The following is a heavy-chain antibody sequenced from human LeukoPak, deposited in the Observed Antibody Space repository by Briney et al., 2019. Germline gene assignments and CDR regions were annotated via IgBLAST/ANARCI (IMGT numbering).Heavy chain of an antibody. CDR2: ISGSGGST. V-gene: IGHV3-23*01. CDR1: GFTFSSYA. D-gene: IGHD3-22*01. Sequence: GGSLRLSCAASGFTFSSYAMSWVRQAPGKGLEWVSAISGSGGSTYYADSVKGRFTISRDNSKNTLYLQMNSLRAGDTAVYYCAKGAYYYDSSGYYPGAFDIWGQGTMVTVSS. J-gene: IGHJ3*02. CDR3: AKGAYYYDSSGYYPGAFDI.